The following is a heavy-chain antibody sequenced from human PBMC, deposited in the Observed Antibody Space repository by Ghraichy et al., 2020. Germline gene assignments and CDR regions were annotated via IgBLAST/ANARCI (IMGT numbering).Heavy chain of an antibody. CDR1: GGSFSGYY. J-gene: IGHJ6*02. CDR2: INHSGST. Sequence: SETLSLTCAVYGGSFSGYYWSWIRQPPGKGLEWIGEINHSGSTNYNPSLKSRVTISVDTSKNQFSLKLSSVTAADTAVYYCARHPWGWGYYYYYYGMDVWGQGTTVTVSS. CDR3: ARHPWGWGYYYYYYGMDV. V-gene: IGHV4-34*01. D-gene: IGHD3-16*01.